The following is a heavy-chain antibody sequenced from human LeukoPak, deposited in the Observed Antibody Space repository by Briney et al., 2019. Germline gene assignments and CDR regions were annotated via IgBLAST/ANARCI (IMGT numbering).Heavy chain of an antibody. CDR1: GGTFSSYA. D-gene: IGHD2-2*02. V-gene: IGHV1-69*05. CDR3: ARGGVVVVPAAIYALDI. J-gene: IGHJ3*02. Sequence: ASVKVSCKASGGTFSSYAISWVRQAPGQGLEWMGGIIPIFGTANYAQKFQGRVTITTDESTSTAYMELSSLRSEDTAVYYCARGGVVVVPAAIYALDIWGQGTMVTVSS. CDR2: IIPIFGTA.